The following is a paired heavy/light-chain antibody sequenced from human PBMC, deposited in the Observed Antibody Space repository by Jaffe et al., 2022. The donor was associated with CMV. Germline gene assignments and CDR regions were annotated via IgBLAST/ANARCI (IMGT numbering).Heavy chain of an antibody. Sequence: ELQLVESGGVVVQPGGSLRLSCAASGFRFSDYTMYWVRQAPGKGLELVSLLSWDGTATHYADSVKGRFTTSRDNTKNSLHLQMKSLRTEDSALYYCARDSGRNYAYYYFDLWGRGTQVTVSS. CDR1: GFRFSDYT. CDR3: ARDSGRNYAYYYFDL. CDR2: LSWDGTAT. V-gene: IGHV3-43*01. D-gene: IGHD1-7*01. J-gene: IGHJ2*01.
Light chain of an antibody. CDR2: WAS. J-gene: IGKJ2*01. Sequence: DIVMTQSPDSLAVSLGERATINCKSGRTILSSSNNKNYLAWYQQKPGQPPKLLIYWASTRESGVPVRFSGSGSGTDFTLTISSLQAEDVAVYFCQQYYTTPQTFGQGTKLEIK. CDR1: RTILSSSNNKNY. CDR3: QQYYTTPQT. V-gene: IGKV4-1*01.